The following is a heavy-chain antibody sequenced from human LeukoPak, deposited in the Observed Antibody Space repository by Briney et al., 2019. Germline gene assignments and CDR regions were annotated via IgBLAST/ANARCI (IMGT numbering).Heavy chain of an antibody. Sequence: GGSLRLSCAASGFTFSSYAMNWVRQAPGKAMEWVSSITSSGTHIFYADSVRGRFTISRDNAKNSLYLQMDSLGPDDTAVYYCARDPYSGNYGNDYYYYMDVWGKGTTVTISS. D-gene: IGHD1-26*01. CDR1: GFTFSSYA. CDR2: ITSSGTHI. CDR3: ARDPYSGNYGNDYYYYMDV. J-gene: IGHJ6*03. V-gene: IGHV3-21*01.